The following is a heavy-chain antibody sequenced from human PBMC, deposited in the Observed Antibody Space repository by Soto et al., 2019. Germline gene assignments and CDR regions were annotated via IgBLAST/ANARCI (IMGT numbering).Heavy chain of an antibody. D-gene: IGHD6-19*01. CDR3: ARIGSGWYRLFDY. Sequence: SETLSLTXAVYGGSFSGYYWSWIRQPPGKGLEWIGEIDHSGSTNYNPSLKSRLTISVDTSENQFSLKLSSVTAADTAVYYCARIGSGWYRLFDYWGQGTLVTVSS. J-gene: IGHJ4*02. V-gene: IGHV4-34*01. CDR1: GGSFSGYY. CDR2: IDHSGST.